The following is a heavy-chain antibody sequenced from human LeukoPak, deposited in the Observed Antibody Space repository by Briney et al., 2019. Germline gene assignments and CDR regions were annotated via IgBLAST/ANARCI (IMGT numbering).Heavy chain of an antibody. CDR2: ISSTSSYI. CDR3: ARDADLAVAADAFDI. Sequence: GGSLRLSCAASGFTFSRYSMNWVRQAPGKGLEWVSSISSTSSYIYYADSLKGRFTISRDNAKNSLYLQMNSLRAEDTAVYYCARDADLAVAADAFDIWGQGTMVSVSS. D-gene: IGHD6-19*01. CDR1: GFTFSRYS. V-gene: IGHV3-21*01. J-gene: IGHJ3*02.